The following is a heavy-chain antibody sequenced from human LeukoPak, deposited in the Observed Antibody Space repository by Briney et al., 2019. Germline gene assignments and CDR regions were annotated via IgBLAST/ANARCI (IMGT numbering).Heavy chain of an antibody. J-gene: IGHJ5*02. CDR2: IYTSGST. CDR1: GGSISSGSYY. CDR3: ARAIFGYNWFDP. V-gene: IGHV4-61*02. Sequence: SQTLSLTCTVSGGSISSGSYYWSWIRQPAGKGLEWIGRIYTSGSTNYNPSLKSRVTISVDTSKNQFSLKLSSVTAADTAVYYWARAIFGYNWFDPWGQGTLVTVSS. D-gene: IGHD2-21*01.